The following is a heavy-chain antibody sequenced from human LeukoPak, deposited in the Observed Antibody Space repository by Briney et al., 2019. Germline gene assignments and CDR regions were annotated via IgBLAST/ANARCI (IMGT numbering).Heavy chain of an antibody. Sequence: ASVKVSCKASGYTFTGYYTHWVRQAPGQGLEWMGWINPNSGGTNYAQKFQGRVTMTRDTSISTAYMELSRLRSDDTAVYYCARDLPLWFGELFTNYWGQGTLVTVSS. J-gene: IGHJ4*02. CDR1: GYTFTGYY. CDR3: ARDLPLWFGELFTNY. D-gene: IGHD3-10*01. CDR2: INPNSGGT. V-gene: IGHV1-2*02.